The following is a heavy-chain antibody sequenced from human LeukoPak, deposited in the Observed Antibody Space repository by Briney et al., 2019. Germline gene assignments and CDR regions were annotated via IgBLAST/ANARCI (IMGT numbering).Heavy chain of an antibody. D-gene: IGHD1-26*01. Sequence: PGGSLRLSCTASGFTFSTYSMNWVRQAPGRGLEWVSYISGRSTSSDGGAMQYADSVKGRFTISRDNSKNTLYLQMNSLRAEDTAVYYCAKDRWGSGSPFDYWGQGTLVTVSS. V-gene: IGHV3-23*01. J-gene: IGHJ4*02. CDR3: AKDRWGSGSPFDY. CDR1: GFTFSTYS. CDR2: ISGRSTSSDGGAM.